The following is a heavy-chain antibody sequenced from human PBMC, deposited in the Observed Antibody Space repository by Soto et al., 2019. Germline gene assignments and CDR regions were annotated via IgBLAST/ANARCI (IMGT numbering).Heavy chain of an antibody. Sequence: EVQLLESGGGLVQPGGSLRLSCGASGFTFSSYAMSWVRQTPGKGLEWVSVISDSGGITKYADSVKGRLTISRDNSKNRLFQQVNSLRVDDTAGDYCTKVKSWVGGCCEPLGQGALVTVST. J-gene: IGHJ5*02. CDR1: GFTFSSYA. V-gene: IGHV3-23*01. CDR2: ISDSGGIT. CDR3: TKVKSWVGGCCEP. D-gene: IGHD3-16*01.